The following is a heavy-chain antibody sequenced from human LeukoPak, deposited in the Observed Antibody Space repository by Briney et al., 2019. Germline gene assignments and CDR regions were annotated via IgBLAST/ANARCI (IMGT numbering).Heavy chain of an antibody. CDR2: IKQDGSEK. CDR3: ARHGYYYYMDV. Sequence: PGGSLRLSCAASGFTFSSYAMSWVRQAPGKGLEWVANIKQDGSEKYYVDSVKGRFTISRDNAKNSLYLQMNSLRAEDTAVYYCARHGYYYYMDVWGKGTTVTISS. J-gene: IGHJ6*03. CDR1: GFTFSSYA. V-gene: IGHV3-7*01.